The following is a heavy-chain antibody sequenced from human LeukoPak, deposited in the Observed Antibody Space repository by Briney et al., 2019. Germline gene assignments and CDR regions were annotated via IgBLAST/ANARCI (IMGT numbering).Heavy chain of an antibody. Sequence: GGSLRLSCAASGFTFSSYSMNWVRQAPGKGLEWVSYISTSSDIIYHADSVKGRFTISRDSAKNSLYLQMNSLRAEDTAVYYCAREGPGSGSYFDYWGQGTLVTVSS. V-gene: IGHV3-48*04. CDR1: GFTFSSYS. J-gene: IGHJ4*02. D-gene: IGHD3-10*01. CDR3: AREGPGSGSYFDY. CDR2: ISTSSDII.